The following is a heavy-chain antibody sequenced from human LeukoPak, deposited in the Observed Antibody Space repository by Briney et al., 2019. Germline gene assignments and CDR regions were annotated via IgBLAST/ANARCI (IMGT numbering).Heavy chain of an antibody. D-gene: IGHD2-21*01. CDR3: ARDGAYGVHNWFDP. V-gene: IGHV4-4*07. CDR1: GGSISSYY. Sequence: NPSETLSLTCTVSGGSISSYYWSWIRQPAGKGLEWIGRIYTSGSTNYNPSLKSRVTMSVDTSKNQFSLKLSSVTAADTAVYYCARDGAYGVHNWFDPWGQGTLVTVSS. J-gene: IGHJ5*02. CDR2: IYTSGST.